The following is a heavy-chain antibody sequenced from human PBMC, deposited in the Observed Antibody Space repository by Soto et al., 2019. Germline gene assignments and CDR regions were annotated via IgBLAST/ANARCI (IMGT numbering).Heavy chain of an antibody. V-gene: IGHV4-34*01. Sequence: PSETLSLTCAVYGGSFSGYYWSWIRQPPGKGLEWIGEINHSGSTNYNPSLKSRVTISVDTSKNQFSLKVSSVTAADTAVFYCARLAGYCSGTSCYGYYGMDVWGQGTTVTVPS. CDR3: ARLAGYCSGTSCYGYYGMDV. J-gene: IGHJ6*02. CDR2: INHSGST. CDR1: GGSFSGYY. D-gene: IGHD2-2*01.